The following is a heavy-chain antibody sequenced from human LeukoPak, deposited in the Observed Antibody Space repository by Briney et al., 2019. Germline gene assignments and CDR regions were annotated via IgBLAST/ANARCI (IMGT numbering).Heavy chain of an antibody. CDR2: INTDGSST. CDR1: GFTFSSYW. CDR3: AREWKKTGAFDH. V-gene: IGHV3-74*01. D-gene: IGHD1-1*01. Sequence: GGSLRLSCAASGFTFSSYWMHWVRQVPGKGLVWVSRINTDGSSTTYADSVKGRLTISRDNTENTLYLQMSSLRAEDTAVYYCAREWKKTGAFDHWGQGTLVRLL. J-gene: IGHJ4*02.